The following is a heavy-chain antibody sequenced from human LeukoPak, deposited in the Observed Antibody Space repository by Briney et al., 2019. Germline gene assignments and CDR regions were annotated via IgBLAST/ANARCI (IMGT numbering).Heavy chain of an antibody. Sequence: PSETLSLTCTVPGGSISSNYWSWIRQPAGKGLEWIGRIYISGSTNYNPSLKSRVTMSLDTSKSQFSLKLNSVTAADTAVYYCVRFSDSSGYYYERPLDYWGQGTLVTVSS. CDR1: GGSISSNY. CDR2: IYISGST. V-gene: IGHV4-4*07. D-gene: IGHD3-22*01. CDR3: VRFSDSSGYYYERPLDY. J-gene: IGHJ4*02.